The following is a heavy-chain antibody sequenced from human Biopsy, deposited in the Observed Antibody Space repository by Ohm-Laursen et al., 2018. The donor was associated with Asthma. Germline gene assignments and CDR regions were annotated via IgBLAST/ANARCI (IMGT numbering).Heavy chain of an antibody. CDR2: ISYSGST. D-gene: IGHD5-18*01. Sequence: GTLSLTWTVSGGSVSSGSHYWSWIRQPPGKGLEWIGYISYSGSTNYNPSLKSRVTISVDTSKNQFSLKLSSVTAADTAVYYCARDFVDSAMDYFDYWGQGILVTVSS. J-gene: IGHJ4*02. CDR1: GGSVSSGSHY. CDR3: ARDFVDSAMDYFDY. V-gene: IGHV4-61*01.